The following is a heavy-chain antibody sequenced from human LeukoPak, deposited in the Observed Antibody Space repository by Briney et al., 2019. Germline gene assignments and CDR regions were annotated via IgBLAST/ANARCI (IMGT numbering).Heavy chain of an antibody. CDR1: GGSISSSGYY. CDR2: INRSGST. D-gene: IGHD5-18*01. J-gene: IGHJ4*02. CDR3: ASSLVRADMVTGIDY. Sequence: PSETLSLTCTVSGGSISSSGYYWIWIRQPPGKGLEWIGEINRSGSTTYNPSLKSRVTISLDTSKNQFSLKLSSVTAADTAVYYCASSLVRADMVTGIDYWGQGTLVTVSS. V-gene: IGHV4-39*07.